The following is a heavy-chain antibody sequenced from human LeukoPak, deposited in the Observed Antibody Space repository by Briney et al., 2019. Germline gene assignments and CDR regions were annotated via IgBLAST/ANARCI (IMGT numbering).Heavy chain of an antibody. CDR3: ASSPYYDSSGYYRPRAFDI. Sequence: GASVKVSCKASGYTFTSYDINWVRQATGQGVERMGWMNPNSGNTGYAQKFQGRVTMTRNTSISTAYMELSSLRSEDTGVYYCASSPYYDSSGYYRPRAFDIWGQGTMVTVSS. CDR1: GYTFTSYD. J-gene: IGHJ3*02. D-gene: IGHD3-22*01. CDR2: MNPNSGNT. V-gene: IGHV1-8*01.